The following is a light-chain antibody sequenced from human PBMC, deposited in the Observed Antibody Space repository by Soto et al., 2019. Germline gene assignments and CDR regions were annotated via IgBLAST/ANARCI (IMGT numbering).Light chain of an antibody. CDR3: QQYGSSSWT. CDR2: GAS. Sequence: IVFTQSPGTLSLSPGKRATLSCRASQSISSSYLAWYQQRPGQAPRLLIYGASSRATGIPDRFSGSGSGTEFTLTISRLEPEDFAVYYCQQYGSSSWTFGQGTKLDIK. J-gene: IGKJ1*01. CDR1: QSISSSY. V-gene: IGKV3-20*01.